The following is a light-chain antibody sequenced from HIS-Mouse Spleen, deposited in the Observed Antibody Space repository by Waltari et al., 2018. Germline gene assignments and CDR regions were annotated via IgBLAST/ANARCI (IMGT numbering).Light chain of an antibody. J-gene: IGLJ2*01. V-gene: IGLV3-10*01. CDR2: EDS. CDR1: ALPKKY. CDR3: YSTDSSGNHRV. Sequence: SYELTQPPSVSVSPGHTARITCSGDALPKKYAYWYQQKSGRAPVLVIYEDSKRPSGIPGGFSGSSSGTMATLTISGAQVEDEADYYCYSTDSSGNHRVFGGGTKLTVL.